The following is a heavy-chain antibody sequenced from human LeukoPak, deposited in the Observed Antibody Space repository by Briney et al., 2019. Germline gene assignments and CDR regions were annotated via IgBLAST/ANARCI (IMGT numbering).Heavy chain of an antibody. D-gene: IGHD3-22*01. CDR2: IYYSGST. J-gene: IGHJ5*02. CDR1: GGSISSYY. CDR3: ARGGDYESSGYYYGNWFDP. V-gene: IGHV4-59*01. Sequence: SETLSLTCTVSGGSISSYYWSWIRQPPGKGLEWIGYIYYSGSTNYNPSLKSRVTISVDTSKNQFSLKLSSVTAADTAVYYCARGGDYESSGYYYGNWFDPWGQGTLVTVSS.